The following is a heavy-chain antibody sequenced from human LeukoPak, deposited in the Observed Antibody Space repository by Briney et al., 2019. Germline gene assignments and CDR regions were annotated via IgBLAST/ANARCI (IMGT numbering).Heavy chain of an antibody. V-gene: IGHV3-23*01. CDR2: ISTSGGST. CDR1: GFTFSSYA. CDR3: AIMHPYYDGSGYWVQ. Sequence: GGSLRLSCAASGFTFSSYAMCWVRQAPGKGLEWVSGISTSGGSTSYADSVKGRFTISRDNPRNTLYMQMNSLRAEDTALYYCAIMHPYYDGSGYWVQWGQGTLVTVSS. J-gene: IGHJ4*02. D-gene: IGHD3-22*01.